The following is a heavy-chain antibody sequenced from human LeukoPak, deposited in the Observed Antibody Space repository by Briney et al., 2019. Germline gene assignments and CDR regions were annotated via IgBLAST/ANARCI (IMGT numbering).Heavy chain of an antibody. Sequence: GGSLRLSCAASGFTFSSYWMSWVRQAPGKGLEWVANIKQDGSEKYYVDSVKGRFTISRDNAKNSLYLQMNSLRAEDTAVYYCARVDSTTRRGWFDPWAREPWSPSPQ. V-gene: IGHV3-7*01. D-gene: IGHD1-1*01. CDR2: IKQDGSEK. J-gene: IGHJ5*02. CDR1: GFTFSSYW. CDR3: ARVDSTTRRGWFDP.